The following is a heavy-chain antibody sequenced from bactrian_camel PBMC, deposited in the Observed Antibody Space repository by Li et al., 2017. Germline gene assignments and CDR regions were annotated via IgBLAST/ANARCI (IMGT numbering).Heavy chain of an antibody. J-gene: IGHJ4*01. D-gene: IGHD2*01. CDR3: AAGQAGSYCYDGWSQRAN. CDR1: EISRNHW. Sequence: HVQLVESGGGSVQAGGSLTLSCVGSEISRNHWMGWFRQVAGNQREAVASVSQNGTPTYADSVKGRFTISQDNAKNTLYLQMNNLKAEDSAVYFCAAGQAGSYCYDGWSQRANWGQGTQVTVS. V-gene: IGHV3S53*01. CDR2: VSQNGTP.